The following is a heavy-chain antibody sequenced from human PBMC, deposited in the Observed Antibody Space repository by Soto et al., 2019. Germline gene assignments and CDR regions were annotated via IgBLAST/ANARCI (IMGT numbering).Heavy chain of an antibody. J-gene: IGHJ3*02. CDR1: GGSISSSSYY. V-gene: IGHV4-39*01. CDR2: IYYSGST. Sequence: QLQLQESGPGLVKPSETLSLTCTVSGGSISSSSYYWGWIRQPPGKGLEWIGSIYYSGSTYYNPSLKSRVTISVDTSKNQFSLKLSSVTAADTAVYYCASLNTLAVDDAFDIWGQGTMVTVSS. D-gene: IGHD6-19*01. CDR3: ASLNTLAVDDAFDI.